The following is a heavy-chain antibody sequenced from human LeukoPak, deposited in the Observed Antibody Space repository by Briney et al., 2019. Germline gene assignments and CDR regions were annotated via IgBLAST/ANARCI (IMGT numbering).Heavy chain of an antibody. V-gene: IGHV3-23*01. Sequence: GGXLRLSCAASGFTFSRYAMSWVRQAPGKGVEGVSDSSGSGGSTYYADSVKGGLTIYRDNTKNTLYMQMNSLRAEDTAVYYCAKDPLSGYYADAFDIWGQGTMVTVSS. CDR3: AKDPLSGYYADAFDI. J-gene: IGHJ3*02. CDR2: SSGSGGST. D-gene: IGHD3-22*01. CDR1: GFTFSRYA.